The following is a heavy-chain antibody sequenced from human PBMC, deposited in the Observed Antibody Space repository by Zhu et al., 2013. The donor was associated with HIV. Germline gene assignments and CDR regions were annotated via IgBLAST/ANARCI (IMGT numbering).Heavy chain of an antibody. D-gene: IGHD4-4*01. J-gene: IGHJ4*02. CDR2: VDPADGGT. Sequence: EVQLLQSGAEVKKPGTTVKISCNFSGYTFSDYYIHWVQQAPGKGLQWMGLVDPADGGTRDAEKFLGRVTITXDRALNTAYLELTGLRSDDTAMYYCVTSSEQSRYWGQGTLVTVPS. CDR1: GYTFSDYY. V-gene: IGHV1-69-2*01. CDR3: VTSSEQSRY.